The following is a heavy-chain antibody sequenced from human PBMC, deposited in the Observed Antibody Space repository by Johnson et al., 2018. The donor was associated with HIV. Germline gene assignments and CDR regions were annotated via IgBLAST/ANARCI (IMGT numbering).Heavy chain of an antibody. Sequence: VQLVESGGGLVKPGGSLRLSCAASGFTFDDYAMHWVRQAPGKGLEWVSGMSWNSGTIGYEDAVKGRFTISIDNSKNTLYLQMNSLRAEDTALYYCARLSGYYVYDAFDIWGQGTMVTVSS. D-gene: IGHD3-3*01. CDR1: GFTFDDYA. J-gene: IGHJ3*02. V-gene: IGHV3-9*01. CDR3: ARLSGYYVYDAFDI. CDR2: MSWNSGTI.